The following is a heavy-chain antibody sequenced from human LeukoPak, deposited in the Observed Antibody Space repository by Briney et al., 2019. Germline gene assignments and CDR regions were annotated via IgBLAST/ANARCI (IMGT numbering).Heavy chain of an antibody. V-gene: IGHV3-48*01. CDR3: ARLIRHSDYMDV. CDR1: GFTFSSYS. CDR2: ISSSGTTM. Sequence: PGGSLRLSCAASGFTFSSYSMNWVRQAPGKGLEWISYISSSGTTMFYADSVKGRFTISRDNSKNSLYLQMNSLRAEDTAVYYCARLIRHSDYMDVWGKGTTVTISS. J-gene: IGHJ6*03. D-gene: IGHD3-16*01.